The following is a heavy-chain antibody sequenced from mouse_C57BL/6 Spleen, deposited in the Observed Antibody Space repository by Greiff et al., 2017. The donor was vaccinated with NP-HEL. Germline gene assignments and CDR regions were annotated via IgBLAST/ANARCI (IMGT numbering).Heavy chain of an antibody. CDR1: GYSITSGYY. Sequence: DVQLVESGPGLVKPSQSLSLTCSVTGYSITSGYYWYWIRQFPGNKLECMGYISYDGSNNYNPSLKNRISITRDTSKNPFFLKLNSVTTENTAAYYSAKGGGQVYFDYWGQGTTLTVSS. CDR3: AKGGGQVYFDY. J-gene: IGHJ2*01. D-gene: IGHD3-3*01. CDR2: ISYDGSN. V-gene: IGHV3-6*01.